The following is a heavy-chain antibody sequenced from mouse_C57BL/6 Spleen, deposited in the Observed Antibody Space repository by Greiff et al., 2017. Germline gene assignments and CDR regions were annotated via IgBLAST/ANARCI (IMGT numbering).Heavy chain of an antibody. D-gene: IGHD1-1*01. CDR2: ISSGGSYT. Sequence: EVQRVESGGDLVKPGGSLKLSCAASGFTFSSYGMSWVRQTPDKRLEWVATISSGGSYTYYPDSVKGRFTISRDNAKNTLYLQMSSLKSEDTAMYYCARLYGSSRYYAMDYWGQGTSVTVSS. CDR3: ARLYGSSRYYAMDY. CDR1: GFTFSSYG. J-gene: IGHJ4*01. V-gene: IGHV5-6*01.